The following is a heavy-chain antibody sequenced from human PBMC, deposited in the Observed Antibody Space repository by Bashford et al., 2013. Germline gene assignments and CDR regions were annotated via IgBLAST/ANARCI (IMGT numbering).Heavy chain of an antibody. V-gene: IGHV4-59*01. CDR2: LFQWEH. D-gene: IGHD3/OR15-3a*01. CDR1: GGSFSGYY. Sequence: SETLSLTCAVYGGSFSGYYWSWIRQPPREGAGVDWVYLFQWEHQLQSVPQSRVTISIDTSKSQIFLKLNSVTAADTAVYYCARDLDWGSLDMWGQGTMVTVSS. CDR3: ARDLDWGSLDM. J-gene: IGHJ3*02.